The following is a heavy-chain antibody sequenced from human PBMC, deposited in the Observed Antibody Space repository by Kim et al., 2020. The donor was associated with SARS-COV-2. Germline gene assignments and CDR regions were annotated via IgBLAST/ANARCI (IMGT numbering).Heavy chain of an antibody. J-gene: IGHJ3*02. CDR3: ARSPTPPIMITFGGVIAFDAFDI. CDR2: ISYDGSNK. CDR1: GFTFSSYA. V-gene: IGHV3-30-3*01. Sequence: GGSLRLSCAASGFTFSSYAMHWVHQAPGKGLEWVAVISYDGSNKYYADSVKGRFTISRDNSKNTMYLQMNSLRAEDTAVYYCARSPTPPIMITFGGVIAFDAFDIWGQGTMVTVSS. D-gene: IGHD3-16*02.